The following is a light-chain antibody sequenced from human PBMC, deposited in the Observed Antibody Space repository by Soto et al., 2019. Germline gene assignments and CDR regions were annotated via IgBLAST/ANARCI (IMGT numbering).Light chain of an antibody. CDR3: QQRSHWRT. Sequence: EIVLTQSPGTLSLSPGERATLSCRASQSVNYFLAWYQQKPGQAPRLLIYDASNRATDIPDRFSGSGSGTDFTLTISRLEPEDFAVYYCQQRSHWRTFGQGTKVDIK. J-gene: IGKJ1*01. V-gene: IGKV3-11*01. CDR1: QSVNYF. CDR2: DAS.